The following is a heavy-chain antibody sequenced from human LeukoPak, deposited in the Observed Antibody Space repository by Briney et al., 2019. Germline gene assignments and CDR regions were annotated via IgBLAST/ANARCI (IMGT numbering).Heavy chain of an antibody. D-gene: IGHD2-15*01. J-gene: IGHJ5*02. CDR1: GYTLTELS. CDR2: FDPEDGET. Sequence: ASVKVSSKVSGYTLTELSMHWVRQAPGKGLEWMGGFDPEDGETIYAQKFQGRVTMTEDTSTDTAYMELSSLRSEDTAVYYCATVRLGYCSGGSCLNWFDPWGQGTLVTVSS. CDR3: ATVRLGYCSGGSCLNWFDP. V-gene: IGHV1-24*01.